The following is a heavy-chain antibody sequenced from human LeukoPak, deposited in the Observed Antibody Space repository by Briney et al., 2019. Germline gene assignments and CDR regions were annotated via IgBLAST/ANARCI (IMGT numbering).Heavy chain of an antibody. V-gene: IGHV3-21*01. CDR1: GFTFSSYS. J-gene: IGHJ5*02. CDR2: ISSSSYI. D-gene: IGHD1-20*01. Sequence: GGSLRLSCAASGFTFSSYSMNWVRQAPGKGLEWVSSISSSSYIYYADSVKGRFTISRHNAKNSLYLQMNSLRAEDTAVYYCAKGTSYNWNDGWFDPWGNGILVTVSS. CDR3: AKGTSYNWNDGWFDP.